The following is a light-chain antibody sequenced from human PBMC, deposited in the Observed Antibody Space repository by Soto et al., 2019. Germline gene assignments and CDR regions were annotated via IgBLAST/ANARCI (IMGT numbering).Light chain of an antibody. Sequence: QSVLTQPASVSGSPGQSITISCTGTSSDFGNYNLVSWYQQHPGKAPKLIIYEVSHRPSGASNHFSGYKSGNTASLTISGLQPEDEADYYCSSYTSTSTPCVFGTGTKLTVL. V-gene: IGLV2-14*02. CDR3: SSYTSTSTPCV. J-gene: IGLJ1*01. CDR2: EVS. CDR1: SSDFGNYNL.